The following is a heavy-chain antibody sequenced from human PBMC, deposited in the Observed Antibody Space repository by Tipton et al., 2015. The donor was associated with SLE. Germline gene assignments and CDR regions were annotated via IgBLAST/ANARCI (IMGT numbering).Heavy chain of an antibody. CDR1: GGSISSGSYY. CDR2: IYTSGST. D-gene: IGHD3-10*01. CDR3: ARDRRGWYFDL. J-gene: IGHJ2*01. V-gene: IGHV4-61*02. Sequence: LRLSCTVSGGSISSGSYYWSWIRQPAGKGLEWTGRIYTSGSTNYNPSLKSRVTISVDTSKNQFSLKLSSVTAADTAVYYCARDRRGWYFDLWGRGTLVTVSS.